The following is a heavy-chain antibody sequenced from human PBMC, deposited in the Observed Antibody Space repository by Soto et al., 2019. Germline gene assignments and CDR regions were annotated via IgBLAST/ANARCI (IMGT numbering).Heavy chain of an antibody. Sequence: GGSLRLSCAASGFTFSSYGMHWVRQAPGKGLEWVAVISYDGSNKYYADSVKGRFTISRDNSKNTLYLQMSSLRADDTAVYYCAPMGVWGQGTTVTVSS. CDR1: GFTFSSYG. CDR3: APMGV. J-gene: IGHJ6*02. V-gene: IGHV3-30*03. CDR2: ISYDGSNK.